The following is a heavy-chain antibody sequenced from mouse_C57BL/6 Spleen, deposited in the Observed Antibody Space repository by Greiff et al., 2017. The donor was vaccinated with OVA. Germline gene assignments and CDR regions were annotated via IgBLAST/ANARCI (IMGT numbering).Heavy chain of an antibody. V-gene: IGHV5-17*01. Sequence: EVQRVESGGGLVKPGGSLKLSCAASGFTFSDYGMHWVRQAPEKGLEWVAYISSGSSTIYYADTVKGRFTISRDNAKNTLFLQMTSLRSEDTAMYYCARSRYYGSRYFDYWGQGTTLTVSS. CDR2: ISSGSSTI. J-gene: IGHJ2*01. CDR3: ARSRYYGSRYFDY. CDR1: GFTFSDYG. D-gene: IGHD1-1*01.